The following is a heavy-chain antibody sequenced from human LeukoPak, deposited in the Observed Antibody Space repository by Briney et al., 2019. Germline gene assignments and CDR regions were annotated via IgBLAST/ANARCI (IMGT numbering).Heavy chain of an antibody. CDR3: ASSIVVPAGWYYGMDV. Sequence: GGSLRLSCAASGFTFSSYAMSWVRQAPGKGLEWVSAISGSGGSTYYADSVKGRFTISRDNSKNTLYLQMNSLRAEDTAVYYCASSIVVPAGWYYGMDVWGQGTTVTVSS. J-gene: IGHJ6*02. V-gene: IGHV3-23*01. D-gene: IGHD2-2*01. CDR1: GFTFSSYA. CDR2: ISGSGGST.